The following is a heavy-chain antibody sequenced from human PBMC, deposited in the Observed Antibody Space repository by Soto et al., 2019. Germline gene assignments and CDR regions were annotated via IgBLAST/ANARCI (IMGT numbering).Heavy chain of an antibody. J-gene: IGHJ4*02. CDR3: ASQEITGPSRPPFY. D-gene: IGHD1-20*01. CDR2: IYPGDPHI. CDR1: RYSFTSHW. Sequence: GESLKISCKGSRYSFTSHWIAWVRQMPGKGLEWMGIIYPGDPHIRYSPSFQGQVTISVDKSVTTAYLEWSSLKASDTATYYCASQEITGPSRPPFYWGQGSLVTVSS. V-gene: IGHV5-51*01.